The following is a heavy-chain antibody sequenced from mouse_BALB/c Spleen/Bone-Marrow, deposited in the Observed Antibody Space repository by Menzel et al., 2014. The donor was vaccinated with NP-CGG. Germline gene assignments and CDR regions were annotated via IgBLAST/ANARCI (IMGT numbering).Heavy chain of an antibody. CDR2: INPYNGDT. V-gene: IGHV1-20*02. D-gene: IGHD1-1*01. Sequence: VQLQQPGPELVKPGASVKISCKASGYSFTGYSMNWVMQSHGRSLEWIGRINPYNGDTFYNQKFKGKATLTVDKSSSTAHMELRSLASEDSAVYYCARSGYYGSSYFDYWGQGTTLTVSS. CDR3: ARSGYYGSSYFDY. CDR1: GYSFTGYS. J-gene: IGHJ2*01.